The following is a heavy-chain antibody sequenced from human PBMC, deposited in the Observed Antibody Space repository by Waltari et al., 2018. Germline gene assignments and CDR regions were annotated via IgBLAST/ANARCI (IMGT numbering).Heavy chain of an antibody. CDR2: ISGSCDNT. V-gene: IGHV3-23*04. CDR1: AFTFSNYA. CDR3: AKTTGGSYFDY. D-gene: IGHD3-16*01. Sequence: EVQLVESGGGLVQPGGSLRLSCAASAFTFSNYAMSWVRQAPGKGLEWVSTISGSCDNTYYADSVKGRFTISRDNSKDTLYLQMSSLRAEDTAIFYCAKTTGGSYFDYWGQGTPVTVSS. J-gene: IGHJ4*02.